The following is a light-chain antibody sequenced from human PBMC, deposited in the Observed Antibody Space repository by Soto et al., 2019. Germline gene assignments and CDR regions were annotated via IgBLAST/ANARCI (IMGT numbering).Light chain of an antibody. V-gene: IGLV2-14*01. CDR1: SSDVGGYNY. J-gene: IGLJ1*01. CDR2: EVS. Sequence: QSALTQPASVSGSPGQSITISCTGTSSDVGGYNYVSWYQLHPGKAPKLMIYEVSNRPSGVSNRFSGSKSGNTASLTISGLQAEDEADYYCSSYTSSATPYVFGTGTQLTVL. CDR3: SSYTSSATPYV.